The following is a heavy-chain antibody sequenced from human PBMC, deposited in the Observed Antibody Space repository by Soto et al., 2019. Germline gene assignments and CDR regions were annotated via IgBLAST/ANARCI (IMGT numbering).Heavy chain of an antibody. CDR2: TYYRSKWYN. V-gene: IGHV6-1*01. Sequence: SQTLSLTXGISGDSVSSNIAAWNWIRQSPSIGLEWLGRTYYRSKWYNDYAVSVKSRITINPDTSKNQFSLQLNSVTPEDTAVYYCARDWAEGSSWSLTWFEPWGQGTLVTVS. CDR3: ARDWAEGSSWSLTWFEP. D-gene: IGHD6-13*01. CDR1: GDSVSSNIAA. J-gene: IGHJ5*02.